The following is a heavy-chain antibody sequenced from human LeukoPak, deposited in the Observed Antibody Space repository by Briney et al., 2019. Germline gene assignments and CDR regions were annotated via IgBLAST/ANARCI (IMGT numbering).Heavy chain of an antibody. J-gene: IGHJ5*02. Sequence: ASVKVSCTASGYTFTNDDINWVRQATGRGLEWMGWMNPNSGNTGYAQKFQGRVTMTRNTSINTAYMELSSLRSEDTAVYYCARAAVATRRGSWFDPWGQGTLVTVSS. CDR1: GYTFTNDD. D-gene: IGHD5-12*01. CDR3: ARAAVATRRGSWFDP. CDR2: MNPNSGNT. V-gene: IGHV1-8*01.